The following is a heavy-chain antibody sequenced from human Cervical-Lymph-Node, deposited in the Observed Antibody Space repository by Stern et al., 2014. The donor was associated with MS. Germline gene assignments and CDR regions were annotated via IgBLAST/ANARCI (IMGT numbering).Heavy chain of an antibody. CDR3: AKEGILVASFDY. D-gene: IGHD6-19*01. V-gene: IGHV3-23*04. CDR1: GFTFSSYA. J-gene: IGHJ4*02. CDR2: ISGSGDST. Sequence: EMQLVESGGSLVQPGGSLRLSCAASGFTFSSYAMSWVRQAPGKGLEWVSAISGSGDSTYHGDSVKGRFTISRDNSKNTLYLQMNSLRADDTAVYYCAKEGILVASFDYWGQGTLVTVSS.